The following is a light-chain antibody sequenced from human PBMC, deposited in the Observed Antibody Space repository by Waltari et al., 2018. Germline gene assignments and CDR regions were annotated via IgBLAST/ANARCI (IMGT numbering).Light chain of an antibody. V-gene: IGKV3-20*01. J-gene: IGKJ4*01. Sequence: EIVLTQSPGTLSLSPGESASLSCRASQSLGNTYFAWSQQKPGQAPRLLIFEASRRATGIPDRFSGSGSGTDFTLTISRLEPEDFAVYFCQKYGRTPRPFGGGTKVEI. CDR3: QKYGRTPRP. CDR2: EAS. CDR1: QSLGNTY.